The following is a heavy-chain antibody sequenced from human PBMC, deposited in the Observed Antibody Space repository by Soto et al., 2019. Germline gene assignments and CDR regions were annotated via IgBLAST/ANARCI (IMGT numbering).Heavy chain of an antibody. V-gene: IGHV4-39*01. J-gene: IGHJ4*02. CDR2: VYYRGRS. CDR1: GGSVTNSSHY. CDR3: VSQRTTVPTQAYFDY. D-gene: IGHD1-7*01. Sequence: SETLSLTCTVSGGSVTNSSHYWGWIRQSPGKGLEWIGSVYYRGRSYSKSSVKSRVTISVDTSKNRLSLSLNSVTASDTAVYFCVSQRTTVPTQAYFDYWGPGALVTVSS.